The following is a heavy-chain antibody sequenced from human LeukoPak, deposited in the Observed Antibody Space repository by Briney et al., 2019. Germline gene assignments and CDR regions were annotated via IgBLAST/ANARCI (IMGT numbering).Heavy chain of an antibody. Sequence: SETLSLTCTVSGGSISSYYWSWIRQPPGKGLEWIGYIYYSGSTNYNPSLKSRVTISVDTSKNQFSLKLSSVTAADTAVYYCARGGYSSSYALYYYGMDVWGQGTTVTVSS. J-gene: IGHJ6*02. D-gene: IGHD6-6*01. CDR3: ARGGYSSSYALYYYGMDV. CDR2: IYYSGST. CDR1: GGSISSYY. V-gene: IGHV4-59*12.